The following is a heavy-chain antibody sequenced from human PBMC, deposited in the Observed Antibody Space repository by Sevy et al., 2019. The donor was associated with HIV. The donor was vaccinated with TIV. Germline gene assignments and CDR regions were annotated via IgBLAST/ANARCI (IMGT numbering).Heavy chain of an antibody. V-gene: IGHV3-30*02. CDR2: IRHDESLE. CDR1: GFTFKNYG. J-gene: IGHJ3*02. D-gene: IGHD2-8*02. CDR3: AGDRKVLLVVYAIPFDVFDI. Sequence: GGSLRLSCAASGFTFKNYGMHWVRQAPGKGLEWVAFIRHDESLEYYADSVKGRFTISRDNSKNTLYLQMNSLRAEDTAVYYCAGDRKVLLVVYAIPFDVFDIGGQGTMVTVSS.